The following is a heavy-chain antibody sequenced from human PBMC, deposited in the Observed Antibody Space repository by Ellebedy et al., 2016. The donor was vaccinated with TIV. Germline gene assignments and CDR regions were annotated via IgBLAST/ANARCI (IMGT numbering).Heavy chain of an antibody. CDR3: ARDRLGWREPPNY. V-gene: IGHV3-7*03. J-gene: IGHJ4*02. CDR2: IKQDGSEK. D-gene: IGHD7-27*01. Sequence: GESLKISCAASGFTFSNYCMNWVRQAPGKGLEWVADIKQDGSEKYYGDSVKGRFTISRDNTKSSLYLEMNGLRDEDTAVYYCARDRLGWREPPNYWGQGTLVTVSS. CDR1: GFTFSNYC.